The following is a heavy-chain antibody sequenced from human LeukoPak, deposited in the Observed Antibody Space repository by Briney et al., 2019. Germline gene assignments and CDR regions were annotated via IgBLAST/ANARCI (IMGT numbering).Heavy chain of an antibody. D-gene: IGHD5-24*01. Sequence: EASVTVSCKVSGYTLTGLSMHWVRQAPGKGLEWMGGFDPEDGETIYAQKFQGRVTMTEDTSTDTAYMELSSLRSEDTAVYYCATLGRDGWLQIDYWGQGTLVTVSS. V-gene: IGHV1-24*01. CDR3: ATLGRDGWLQIDY. CDR2: FDPEDGET. J-gene: IGHJ4*02. CDR1: GYTLTGLS.